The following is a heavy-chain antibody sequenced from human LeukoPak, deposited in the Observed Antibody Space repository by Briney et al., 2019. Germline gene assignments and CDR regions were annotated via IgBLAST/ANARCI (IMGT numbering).Heavy chain of an antibody. V-gene: IGHV3-33*01. D-gene: IGHD3-10*01. CDR2: LRYDGTNN. CDR3: ARDRFMVRGVMVGTFDL. CDR1: GFTFSDYA. Sequence: GRSLRLSCAASGFTFSDYAMHWVRQAPGKGLVWVADLRYDGTNNDDADSVKGRFTSSRDNSKNMMYLQTNSLRAEDTAVYYCARDRFMVRGVMVGTFDLWGQGTMVTVSA. J-gene: IGHJ3*01.